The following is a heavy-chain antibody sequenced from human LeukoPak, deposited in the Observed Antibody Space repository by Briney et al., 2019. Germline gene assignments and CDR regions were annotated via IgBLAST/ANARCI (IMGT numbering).Heavy chain of an antibody. CDR1: GYTLRELF. Sequence: ASVKVSCKVSGYTLRELFMHWVRQAPAKGLQWMGVFDPVYGESIIAQKFQGRLTMTEDTSTHTAYMELSSLTYEHTDRYYCATGHCNTSGCYYYYMDVWGKGTTVTVSS. CDR3: ATGHCNTSGCYYYYMDV. V-gene: IGHV1-24*01. J-gene: IGHJ6*03. D-gene: IGHD2/OR15-2a*01. CDR2: FDPVYGES.